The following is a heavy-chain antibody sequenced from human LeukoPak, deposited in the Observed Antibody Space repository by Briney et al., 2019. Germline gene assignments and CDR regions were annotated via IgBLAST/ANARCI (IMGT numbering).Heavy chain of an antibody. D-gene: IGHD3-22*01. J-gene: IGHJ4*02. V-gene: IGHV1-24*01. CDR2: FDPEDGET. CDR3: ATAHDSSGYLPFDY. CDR1: GYTLTELS. Sequence: ASVTVSFKVSGYTLTELSMHWVRQAPGKGLEWMGGFDPEDGETIYAQKFQGRVTMTEDTSTDTAYMELSSLRSEDTAVYYCATAHDSSGYLPFDYWGQGTLVTVSS.